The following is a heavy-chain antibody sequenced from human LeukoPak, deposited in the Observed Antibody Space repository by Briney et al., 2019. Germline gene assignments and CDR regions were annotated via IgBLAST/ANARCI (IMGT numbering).Heavy chain of an antibody. CDR2: VNDRGTT. Sequence: PSETLSLTCAVYGDSFSGYYWSWIRQSPGTGLEWIGEVNDRGTTNYNPNLKSRVTISVVTSSNQFSLRSTSVTAADTAIYFCATRRGGPYPYYFDHWDQGALVTVSS. CDR1: GDSFSGYY. V-gene: IGHV4-34*01. CDR3: ATRRGGPYPYYFDH. D-gene: IGHD2-15*01. J-gene: IGHJ4*02.